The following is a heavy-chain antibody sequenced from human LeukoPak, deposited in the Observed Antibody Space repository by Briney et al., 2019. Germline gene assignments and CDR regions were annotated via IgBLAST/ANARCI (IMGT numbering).Heavy chain of an antibody. CDR2: IYYTGST. V-gene: IGHV4-59*08. D-gene: IGHD2-15*01. CDR3: ARSGGSNYDWFDP. CDR1: GGSINTYY. J-gene: IGHJ5*02. Sequence: PSETLSLTCTVSGGSINTYYWSWIRQPPGKGLEWIGYIYYTGSTDYNPSLTSRVTISVDTSKNQVSLKLSSVTAADTAVYYCARSGGSNYDWFDPWGQGTLVTVSS.